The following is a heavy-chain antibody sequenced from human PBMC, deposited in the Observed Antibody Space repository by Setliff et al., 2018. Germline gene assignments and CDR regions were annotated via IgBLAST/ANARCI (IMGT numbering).Heavy chain of an antibody. CDR3: ARGYSSSWQSRMGFDP. D-gene: IGHD6-13*01. CDR2: MNPNSGNT. V-gene: IGHV1-8*02. CDR1: GYTFTSYD. J-gene: IGHJ5*02. Sequence: GASVKVSCKASGYTFTSYDINWVRQATGQGLEWMGWMNPNSGNTGYAQKLQGRVTMTTDTSTSTAYMELRSLRSDDTAVYYCARGYSSSWQSRMGFDPWGQGTLVTVSS.